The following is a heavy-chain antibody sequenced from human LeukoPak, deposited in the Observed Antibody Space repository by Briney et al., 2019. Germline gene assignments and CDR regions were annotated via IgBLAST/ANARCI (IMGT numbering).Heavy chain of an antibody. CDR2: IKSKTDGGTT. CDR3: TTAYGENLYYYYYYYMDV. Sequence: GGSLRLSCAASGFTFSNAWMSWVRQAPGKGLEWVGRIKSKTDGGTTDYAAPVKGRFTISRDDSKNTLYLQMNSLKTEDTAVYYCTTAYGENLYYYYYYYMDVWGKGTTVTVSS. CDR1: GFTFSNAW. J-gene: IGHJ6*03. V-gene: IGHV3-15*01. D-gene: IGHD4-17*01.